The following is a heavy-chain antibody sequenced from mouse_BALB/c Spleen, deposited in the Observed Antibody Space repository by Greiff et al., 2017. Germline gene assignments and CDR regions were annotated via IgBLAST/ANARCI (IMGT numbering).Heavy chain of an antibody. CDR2: ISDGGSYT. D-gene: IGHD2-1*01. CDR1: GFTFSDYY. CDR3: ARGAYGNYLLAMDY. V-gene: IGHV5-4*02. J-gene: IGHJ4*01. Sequence: EVKLVESGGGLVKPGGSLKLSCAASGFTFSDYYMYWVRQTPEKRLEWVATISDGGSYTYYPDSVKGRFTISRDNAKNNLYLQMSSLKSEDTAMYYCARGAYGNYLLAMDYWGQGTSVTVSS.